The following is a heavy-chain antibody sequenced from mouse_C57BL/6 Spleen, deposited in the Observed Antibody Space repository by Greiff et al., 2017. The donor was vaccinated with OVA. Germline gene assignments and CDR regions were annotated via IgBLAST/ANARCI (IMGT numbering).Heavy chain of an antibody. CDR2: IWSGGST. V-gene: IGHV2-2*01. Sequence: QVQLKESGPGLVQPSQSLSITCTVSGFSLTSYGVHWVRQSPGKGLEWLGVIWSGGSTDYNAAFISRLSISKDNSKSQVFFKMNSLQADDTAIYYCARNPTVVDAWFAYWGQGTLVTVSA. J-gene: IGHJ3*01. CDR3: ARNPTVVDAWFAY. D-gene: IGHD1-1*01. CDR1: GFSLTSYG.